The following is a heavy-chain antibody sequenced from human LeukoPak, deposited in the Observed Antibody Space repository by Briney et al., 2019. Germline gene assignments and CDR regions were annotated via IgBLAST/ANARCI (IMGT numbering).Heavy chain of an antibody. Sequence: PGGSLRLSCAASGFTVSSNYMNWVRQAPGKGLEWVSVFYRGGSTYYADSVKGRFTISRDNSKNTLYLQMNSLRAEDTAVYYCATFRTTVVIPDAFDIWGQGTMVTVSS. V-gene: IGHV3-66*01. CDR1: GFTVSSNY. CDR3: ATFRTTVVIPDAFDI. D-gene: IGHD4-23*01. CDR2: FYRGGST. J-gene: IGHJ3*02.